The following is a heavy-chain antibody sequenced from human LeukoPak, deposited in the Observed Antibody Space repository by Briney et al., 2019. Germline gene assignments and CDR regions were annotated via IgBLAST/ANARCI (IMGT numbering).Heavy chain of an antibody. J-gene: IGHJ6*02. Sequence: GGSLRLSCAASGFTFSSYWMSWVRQAPGKGLEWVANIKQDGSEKYYVDSVKGRFTISRDNAKNSLYLQMNSLRAEDTAVYYCARDRWWFGELFRSFYYYYGMDVWGQGTTVTVSS. CDR3: ARDRWWFGELFRSFYYYYGMDV. CDR1: GFTFSSYW. CDR2: IKQDGSEK. V-gene: IGHV3-7*01. D-gene: IGHD3-10*01.